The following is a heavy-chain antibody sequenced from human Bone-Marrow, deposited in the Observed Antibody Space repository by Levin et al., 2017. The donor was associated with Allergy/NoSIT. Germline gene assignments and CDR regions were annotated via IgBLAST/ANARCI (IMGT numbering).Heavy chain of an antibody. D-gene: IGHD3-3*01. CDR2: IKQDGSDK. Sequence: PGGSLRLSCTASGFTLSSNWMSWVRQAPGKGLEWVANIKQDGSDKNYVDSVKGRFTISRDNAKNSLYLQMNSLRVEDTAMYYCVRDEWNKKGFDPWGQGTLVTVSS. CDR3: VRDEWNKKGFDP. CDR1: GFTLSSNW. V-gene: IGHV3-7*01. J-gene: IGHJ5*02.